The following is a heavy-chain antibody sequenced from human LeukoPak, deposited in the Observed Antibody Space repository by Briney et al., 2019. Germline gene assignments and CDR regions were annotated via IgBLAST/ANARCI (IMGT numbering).Heavy chain of an antibody. CDR2: INHSGST. CDR3: ARGVSRYYDILTGYVYYYYMDV. V-gene: IGHV4-34*01. CDR1: GGSFSGYY. Sequence: SETLSLTRAVYGGSFSGYYWSWIRQPPGKGLEWIGEINHSGSTNYNPALKSRVTISVDTSKNQFSLKLSSVTAADTAVYYCARGVSRYYDILTGYVYYYYMDVWGKGTTVTVSS. J-gene: IGHJ6*03. D-gene: IGHD3-9*01.